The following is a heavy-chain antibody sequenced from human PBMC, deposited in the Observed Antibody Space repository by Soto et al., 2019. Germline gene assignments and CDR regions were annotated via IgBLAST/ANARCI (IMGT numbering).Heavy chain of an antibody. CDR1: GGTFSSYA. CDR2: IIPILGIA. D-gene: IGHD1-26*01. J-gene: IGHJ3*02. CDR3: GRIWELLAFDI. V-gene: IGHV1-69*10. Sequence: ASVKVSCKASGGTFSSYAISWVRQAPGQGLEWMGGIIPILGIANYAQKFQGRVTITADKSTSTAYMELSSLRSEDTAVYYCGRIWELLAFDIWGQGTMVTVSS.